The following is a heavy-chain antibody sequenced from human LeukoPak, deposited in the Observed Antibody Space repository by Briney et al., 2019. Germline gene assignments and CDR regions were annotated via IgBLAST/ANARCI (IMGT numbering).Heavy chain of an antibody. CDR3: ARAVGWFDP. CDR1: GGSFSGYY. CDR2: INHSGST. V-gene: IGHV4-34*01. Sequence: SETLSLTCAVYGGSFSGYYWSWIRQPPGKGLEWIGEINHSGSTYYNPSLKSRVTISVDTSKNQFSLKLSSVTAADTAVYYCARAVGWFDPWGQGTLVTVSS. J-gene: IGHJ5*02.